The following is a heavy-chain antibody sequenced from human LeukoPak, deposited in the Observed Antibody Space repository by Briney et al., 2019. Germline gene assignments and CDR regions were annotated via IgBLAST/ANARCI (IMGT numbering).Heavy chain of an antibody. CDR3: ARKYSGTNPFDY. D-gene: IGHD1-26*01. V-gene: IGHV3-23*01. Sequence: GGSLRLSCAAPGFTFSSYGMNWVRQAPGKGLERVSGISGGGASTDYADSVKGRFTISRDNSKNTLYLQMSSLGADDTAVYYCARKYSGTNPFDYWGQGTLVTVSS. J-gene: IGHJ4*02. CDR2: ISGGGAST. CDR1: GFTFSSYG.